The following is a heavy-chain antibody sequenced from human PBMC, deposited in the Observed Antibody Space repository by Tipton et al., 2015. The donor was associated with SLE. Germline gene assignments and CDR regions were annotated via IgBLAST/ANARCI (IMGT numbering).Heavy chain of an antibody. J-gene: IGHJ5*02. V-gene: IGHV4-4*02. CDR2: IYHSGST. D-gene: IGHD3-9*01. Sequence: TLSLTCAVSGGSISSSNWWSWVRQPPGKGMDWIGEIYHSGSTNYNPSLKSRVTISVDKSKNQFSLKLSSVTAADTAVYYCARTNLRYFDWPYNWFDPWGQGTLVTVS. CDR3: ARTNLRYFDWPYNWFDP. CDR1: GGSISSSNW.